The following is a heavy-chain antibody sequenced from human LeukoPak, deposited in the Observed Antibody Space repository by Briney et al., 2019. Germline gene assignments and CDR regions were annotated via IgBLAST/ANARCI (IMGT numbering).Heavy chain of an antibody. J-gene: IGHJ4*02. CDR1: GFTFDDYA. Sequence: GGSLRLSCAASGFTFDDYAMHWVRHAPGKGLEWVSGISWNSGSIGYADSVKGRFTISRDNAKNPLYLQMNSLRAEDTALYYCAKGRRPGIAVANFDYWGQGTLVTVSS. CDR3: AKGRRPGIAVANFDY. D-gene: IGHD6-19*01. V-gene: IGHV3-9*01. CDR2: ISWNSGSI.